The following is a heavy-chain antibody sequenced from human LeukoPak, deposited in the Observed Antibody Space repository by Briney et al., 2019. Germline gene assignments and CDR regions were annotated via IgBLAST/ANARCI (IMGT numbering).Heavy chain of an antibody. CDR3: ARDYSNAWNYFDN. CDR1: GFTFTSYW. V-gene: IGHV3-7*04. J-gene: IGHJ4*02. Sequence: GGSLRLSCAASGFTFTSYWMSWVRQTPGKGLKWVASIKQDGSEMYYVDSVEGRFTISRDIAKNSLFLQMSSLRAEDTAVYYCARDYSNAWNYFDNWGQGTLVTVSS. D-gene: IGHD6-19*01. CDR2: IKQDGSEM.